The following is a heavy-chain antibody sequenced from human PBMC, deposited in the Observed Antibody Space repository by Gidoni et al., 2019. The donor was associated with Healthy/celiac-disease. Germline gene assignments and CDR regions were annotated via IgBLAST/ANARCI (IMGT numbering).Heavy chain of an antibody. D-gene: IGHD5-12*01. V-gene: IGHV1-69*01. CDR2: IIPIFGTA. CDR3: ARADSGYDKFDY. Sequence: QVQLVQSGAEVKKPGSSVKVPCKASGGPFSSYAISWVRQAPGQGLEWMGGIIPIFGTANYAQKFQGRVTITADESTSTAYMELSSLRSEDTAVYYCARADSGYDKFDYWGQGTLVTVSS. J-gene: IGHJ4*02. CDR1: GGPFSSYA.